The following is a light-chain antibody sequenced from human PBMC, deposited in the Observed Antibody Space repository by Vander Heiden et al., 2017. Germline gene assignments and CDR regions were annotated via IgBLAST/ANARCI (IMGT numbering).Light chain of an antibody. CDR2: AAS. J-gene: IGKJ1*01. CDR3: QQEDSYPRT. CDR1: QGISSY. Sequence: AIRMTQFPSSFSASTGDRVTITCRASQGISSYLAWYQQKPGKAPKLLIYAASTLQSGVPSRFSGSGSGTDFTLTISCLQSEDFATYYCQQEDSYPRTFGQGTKVEIK. V-gene: IGKV1-8*01.